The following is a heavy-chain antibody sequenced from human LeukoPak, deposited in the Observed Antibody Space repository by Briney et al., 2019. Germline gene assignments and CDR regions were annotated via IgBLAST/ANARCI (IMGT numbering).Heavy chain of an antibody. J-gene: IGHJ4*02. D-gene: IGHD5-18*01. CDR1: GGSISTYY. Sequence: SETLSLTCTVSGGSISTYYWSWIRQPPGKGLEWIGYIYYSGSINYNPSLKSRVTISVDTSKNQFSLKLSSVTATDTAVYYCARSRGYSYGTTFLDYWGQGTLVTVSS. V-gene: IGHV4-59*08. CDR3: ARSRGYSYGTTFLDY. CDR2: IYYSGSI.